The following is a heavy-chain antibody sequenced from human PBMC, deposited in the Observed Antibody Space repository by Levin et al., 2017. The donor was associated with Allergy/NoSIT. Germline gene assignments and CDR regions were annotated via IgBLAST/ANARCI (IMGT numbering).Heavy chain of an antibody. D-gene: IGHD5-18*01. CDR1: GFSFRDSW. Sequence: PGGSLRLSCAASGFSFRDSWMSWVRQAPGKGLEWVANIKADGSEKHSADSVKGRFTITRDNAKNSLFLQMNSLRVEDTAVYYCATYFHTASLDSWGQGTVVTVSS. CDR2: IKADGSEK. V-gene: IGHV3-7*02. CDR3: ATYFHTASLDS. J-gene: IGHJ5*01.